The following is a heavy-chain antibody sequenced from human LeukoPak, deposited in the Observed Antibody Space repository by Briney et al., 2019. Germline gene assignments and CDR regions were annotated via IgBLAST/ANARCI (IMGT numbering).Heavy chain of an antibody. J-gene: IGHJ4*02. CDR1: GYTFTSYG. D-gene: IGHD3-22*01. CDR2: ISSSNGNT. V-gene: IGHV1-18*01. Sequence: ASVKVSCKASGYTFTSYGISWVRQAPGQGLEWMGWISSSNGNTNYAQDFLGRLTMTTDTSTTTAYMELRSLRSDDTAVYYCVRDEYYEVAYWGQGTLVTVSP. CDR3: VRDEYYEVAY.